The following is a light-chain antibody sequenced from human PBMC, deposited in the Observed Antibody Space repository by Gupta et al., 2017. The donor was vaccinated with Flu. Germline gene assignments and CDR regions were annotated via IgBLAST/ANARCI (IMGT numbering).Light chain of an antibody. J-gene: IGLJ3*02. CDR1: RIGSKH. CDR2: DDD. CDR3: QVLDRDSDNWV. V-gene: IGLV3-21*02. Sequence: GQTARSSVGGDRIGSKHVTWYQQKPAQPPVLVVYDDDNRPSGIPEGVSGSNSGNTATLTISRVEAGDEADYHCQVLDRDSDNWVFGGGTKLTVL.